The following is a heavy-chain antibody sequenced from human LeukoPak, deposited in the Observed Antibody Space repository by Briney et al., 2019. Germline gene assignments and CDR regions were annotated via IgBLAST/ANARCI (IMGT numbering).Heavy chain of an antibody. V-gene: IGHV3-30*02. Sequence: GGSLRLSCAASGFTFSSYGMHWVRQAPGKGLEWVAFIRYDGSNKYYADSVKGRFTISRDNSKNTLYLQMNSLRAEDTAVYYCAREIAVAGMRWFDPWGQGTLVTVSS. J-gene: IGHJ5*02. CDR3: AREIAVAGMRWFDP. CDR1: GFTFSSYG. D-gene: IGHD6-19*01. CDR2: IRYDGSNK.